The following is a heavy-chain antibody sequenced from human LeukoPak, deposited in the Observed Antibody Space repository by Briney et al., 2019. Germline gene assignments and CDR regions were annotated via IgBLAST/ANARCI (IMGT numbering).Heavy chain of an antibody. Sequence: PGGSLRLSCAGSGFTFSSHSMNWVRQAPGKGLEWVSSISTSSSYIYYADSVKGRLTISRDNARNSLYLQLNSLRAEDTAVYYCAGGYYDSSGYYYEVYYFDYWGQGTLVTVSS. D-gene: IGHD3-22*01. V-gene: IGHV3-21*01. CDR1: GFTFSSHS. J-gene: IGHJ4*02. CDR2: ISTSSSYI. CDR3: AGGYYDSSGYYYEVYYFDY.